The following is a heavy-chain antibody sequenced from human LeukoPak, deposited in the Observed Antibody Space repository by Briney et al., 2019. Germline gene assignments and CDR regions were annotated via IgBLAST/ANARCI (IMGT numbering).Heavy chain of an antibody. D-gene: IGHD3-3*01. Sequence: KSSETLSLTCAVYGASFSGYYWSWIRQPPGKGLEWLGEINHSGNTNYNPSLKSRVTTSADTSKKQFSLNLSSVTAADTAVYYCARVYDFWRGWFDPWGQGTLVTVSS. J-gene: IGHJ5*02. V-gene: IGHV4-34*01. CDR1: GASFSGYY. CDR3: ARVYDFWRGWFDP. CDR2: INHSGNT.